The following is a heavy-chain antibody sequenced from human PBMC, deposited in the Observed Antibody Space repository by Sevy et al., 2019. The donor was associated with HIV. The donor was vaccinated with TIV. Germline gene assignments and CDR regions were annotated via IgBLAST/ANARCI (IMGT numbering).Heavy chain of an antibody. D-gene: IGHD3-22*01. V-gene: IGHV3-21*01. Sequence: GGSLRLSCAASGFTFSSYSMNWVRQAPGKGLEWVSSISSSSGYIYYADSVKGRFTISRDNAKNSLYLQMNSLRAEDTAVYYCARVVGSYYYDSSGPDAFDIWGQGTMVTVSS. CDR1: GFTFSSYS. CDR3: ARVVGSYYYDSSGPDAFDI. J-gene: IGHJ3*02. CDR2: ISSSSGYI.